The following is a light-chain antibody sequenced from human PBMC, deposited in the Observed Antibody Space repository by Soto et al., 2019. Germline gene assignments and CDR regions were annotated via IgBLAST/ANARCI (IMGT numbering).Light chain of an antibody. CDR1: QSVSSD. V-gene: IGKV3-15*01. CDR2: GAS. Sequence: EILITQSPATLSVSPGERATLSCRASQSVSSDLAWYQQKPGQPPRVIIYGASTRATGIPARFSGSGSGTEFTLTISNLQSDDFAFYFCQQYNKWHPLTFGGGTKVDIK. CDR3: QQYNKWHPLT. J-gene: IGKJ4*01.